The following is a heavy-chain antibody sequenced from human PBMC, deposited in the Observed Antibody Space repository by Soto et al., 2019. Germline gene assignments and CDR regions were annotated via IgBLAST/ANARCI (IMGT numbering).Heavy chain of an antibody. J-gene: IGHJ4*02. CDR1: GYTFTSYD. CDR2: MNPNSGNT. CDR3: ARTLYGDNVDY. V-gene: IGHV1-8*01. D-gene: IGHD4-17*01. Sequence: QVQLVQSGAEVKKPGASVKVSCKASGYTFTSYDINWVRQATGQGLEWMGWMNPNSGNTGYAQKCQRSGTMTRNTSTSTAYMELSSLRSEDTAVYYCARTLYGDNVDYWGQGTLVTVSS.